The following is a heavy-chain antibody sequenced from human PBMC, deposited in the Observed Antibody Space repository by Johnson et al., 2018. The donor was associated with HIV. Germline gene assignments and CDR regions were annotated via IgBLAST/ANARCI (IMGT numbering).Heavy chain of an antibody. Sequence: EVQLVESGGGVVRPGGSLRLSCAASGFTFSSYAMSWVRQAPGKGLEWVSGISGSGGSTYYADSVKGRFTISRDNSKNTLYLQMNSLRAEDTAVYYCANLGYSSSWDYDGFDIWGQGTMVTVSS. CDR1: GFTFSSYA. J-gene: IGHJ3*02. V-gene: IGHV3-23*04. D-gene: IGHD6-13*01. CDR2: ISGSGGST. CDR3: ANLGYSSSWDYDGFDI.